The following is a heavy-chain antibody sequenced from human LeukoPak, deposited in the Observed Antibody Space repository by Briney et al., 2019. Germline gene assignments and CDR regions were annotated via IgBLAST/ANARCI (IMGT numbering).Heavy chain of an antibody. CDR1: GFTFSSYA. Sequence: PGGSLRLSCAASGFTFSSYAMHWVRQAPGKGLEWVAVISYDGSNKYYADSVKGRFTISRDNSKNTLYLQMNSLRAEDTAVYYCANEVVPAAKIFIQSADYWGQGTLVTVSS. V-gene: IGHV3-30-3*02. D-gene: IGHD2-2*01. CDR2: ISYDGSNK. CDR3: ANEVVPAAKIFIQSADY. J-gene: IGHJ4*02.